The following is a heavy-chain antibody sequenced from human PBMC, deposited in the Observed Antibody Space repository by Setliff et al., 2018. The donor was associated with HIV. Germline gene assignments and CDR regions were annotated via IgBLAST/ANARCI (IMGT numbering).Heavy chain of an antibody. CDR2: VIPILGIA. J-gene: IGHJ3*02. Sequence: SVKVSCKASGGTFSSYAISWVRQAPGQGLEWMGGVIPILGIANYAQKFQGRVTITADESTSTAYMELSSLSSEDTAVYYCARDQTGVAAAAFGGGSAWSDEGFDIWGRGTMVTVSS. CDR1: GGTFSSYA. CDR3: ARDQTGVAAAAFGGGSAWSDEGFDI. D-gene: IGHD6-13*01. V-gene: IGHV1-69*10.